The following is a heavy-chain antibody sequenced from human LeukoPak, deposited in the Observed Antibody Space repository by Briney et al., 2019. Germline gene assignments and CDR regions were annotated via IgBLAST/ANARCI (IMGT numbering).Heavy chain of an antibody. Sequence: GASVKVSCKASGYTFTGYYMHWVRQAPGQGLEWMGWINPNSGGTNYAQKFQGRVTMTRDTSISTAYMELSRLRSDDTAVYYCTRDGDYDILTGYYTWFDPWGQGTLVTVSS. CDR3: TRDGDYDILTGYYTWFDP. CDR1: GYTFTGYY. J-gene: IGHJ5*02. V-gene: IGHV1-2*02. D-gene: IGHD3-9*01. CDR2: INPNSGGT.